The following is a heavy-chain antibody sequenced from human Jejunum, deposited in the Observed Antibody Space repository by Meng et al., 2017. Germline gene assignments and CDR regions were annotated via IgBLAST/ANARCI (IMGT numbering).Heavy chain of an antibody. V-gene: IGHV3-23*01. CDR3: AKRRLDGYNSEFDS. CDR1: GFIFKNSG. Sequence: GGSLRLSCVGSGFIFKNSGMNWVRQAPGKGLEGVSGISGSGDRTDYADSVKGRFTISRDNSRNTLYLQMNSLRVDDTAIYYCAKRRLDGYNSEFDSWGQGSLVTVSS. D-gene: IGHD5-24*01. CDR2: ISGSGDRT. J-gene: IGHJ4*02.